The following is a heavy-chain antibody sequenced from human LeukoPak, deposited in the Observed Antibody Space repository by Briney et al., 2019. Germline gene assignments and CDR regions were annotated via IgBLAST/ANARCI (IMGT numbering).Heavy chain of an antibody. CDR1: GGSISNHY. J-gene: IGHJ4*02. Sequence: SETLSLTCSVSGGSISNHYWSWIRQPAGKGLEWIGRTSAGGTSDYNPSLKSRVTMSMDTSRNQFSLRLTSLTAADTAVYFCARTLGIGVVVQFDHWGQGSLVTVSS. D-gene: IGHD3-3*01. CDR3: ARTLGIGVVVQFDH. V-gene: IGHV4-4*07. CDR2: TSAGGTS.